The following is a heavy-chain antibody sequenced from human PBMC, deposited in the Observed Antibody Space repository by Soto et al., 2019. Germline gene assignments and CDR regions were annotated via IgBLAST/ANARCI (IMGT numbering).Heavy chain of an antibody. CDR2: IYYSGST. CDR1: GGSISSYC. V-gene: IGHV4-59*08. J-gene: IGHJ3*02. D-gene: IGHD3-10*01. CDR3: ASNLGGYSSAFDI. Sequence: QVQLQESGPGLVKPSETLSLTCTVSGGSISSYCWSWIRQPPGKGLEWIGYIYYSGSTNYNPSLKSRVTISVDTSKNQFSLKLSSVTAADTAVYYCASNLGGYSSAFDIWGQGTMVTVSS.